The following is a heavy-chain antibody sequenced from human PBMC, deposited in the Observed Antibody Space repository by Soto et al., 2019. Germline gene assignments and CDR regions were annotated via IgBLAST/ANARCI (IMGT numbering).Heavy chain of an antibody. CDR1: GGSISSGGYS. CDR2: IYHSGST. CDR3: ARVPDR. V-gene: IGHV4-30-2*01. Sequence: LSLTCAVSGGSISSGGYSWSWIRQPPGKGLEWIGYIYHSGSTYYNPSLKSRVTISVDRSKNQFSLKLSSVTAADTAVYYRARVPDRWGQGTLVTVSS. J-gene: IGHJ5*02. D-gene: IGHD2-2*01.